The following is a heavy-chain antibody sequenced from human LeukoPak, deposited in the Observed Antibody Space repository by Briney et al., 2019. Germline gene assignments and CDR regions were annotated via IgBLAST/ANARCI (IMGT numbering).Heavy chain of an antibody. CDR3: ARGVGYYDSSGSFDY. J-gene: IGHJ4*02. CDR2: INHSGST. CDR1: GGSFSGYY. D-gene: IGHD3-22*01. Sequence: RSSETLSLTCAVYGGSFSGYYWSWIRQPPGKGLEWIGEINHSGSTNYNPSLKSRVTISVDTSKNQFSLKLSSVTAADTAVYYCARGVGYYDSSGSFDYWGQGTLVTVSS. V-gene: IGHV4-34*01.